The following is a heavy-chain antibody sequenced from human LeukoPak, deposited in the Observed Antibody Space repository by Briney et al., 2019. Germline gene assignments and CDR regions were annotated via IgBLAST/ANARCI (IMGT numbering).Heavy chain of an antibody. V-gene: IGHV1-69*13. Sequence: ASVKVSCKASGGTFISYAISWVRQAPGQGLEWMGGIIPIFGTANYAQKFQGRVTITADESTSTAYMELSSLRSEDTAVYCCASHYYDILTGPRPNYYYGMDVWGQGTTVTVSS. J-gene: IGHJ6*02. D-gene: IGHD3-9*01. CDR3: ASHYYDILTGPRPNYYYGMDV. CDR1: GGTFISYA. CDR2: IIPIFGTA.